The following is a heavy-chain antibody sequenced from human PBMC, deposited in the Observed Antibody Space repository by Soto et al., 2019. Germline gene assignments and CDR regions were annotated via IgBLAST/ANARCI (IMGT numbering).Heavy chain of an antibody. CDR1: GFTVSSNY. J-gene: IGHJ1*01. D-gene: IGHD6-19*01. V-gene: IGHV3-66*01. Sequence: EVQLVESGGGLVQPGGSLRLSCAASGFTVSSNYMSWVRQAPGKGLEWVSVIYSGGSTYYADSVKGRFTISRDNSKNTLYLQMNSLRAEDTAVYYCARDRIAVAGNPEYFQHWGQXXX. CDR3: ARDRIAVAGNPEYFQH. CDR2: IYSGGST.